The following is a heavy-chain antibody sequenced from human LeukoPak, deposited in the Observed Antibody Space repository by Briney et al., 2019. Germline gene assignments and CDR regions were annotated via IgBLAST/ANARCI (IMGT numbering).Heavy chain of an antibody. CDR1: GYTFTGYH. D-gene: IGHD6-19*01. J-gene: IGHJ4*02. Sequence: ASVKVSCKSSGYTFTGYHMHWVRQAPGQGLEWMGWINPNSGGTNYAQKFQGRVTMTRDTSISTAYMELSRLRSDDTAVYYCATAHYSFSGWEYFDYWGQGTLVTVSS. CDR2: INPNSGGT. V-gene: IGHV1-2*02. CDR3: ATAHYSFSGWEYFDY.